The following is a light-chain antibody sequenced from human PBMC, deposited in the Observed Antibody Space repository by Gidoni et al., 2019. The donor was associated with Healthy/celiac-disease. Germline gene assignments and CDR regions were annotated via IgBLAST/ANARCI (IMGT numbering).Light chain of an antibody. CDR2: LGS. CDR3: MQALQTPGT. V-gene: IGKV2-28*01. CDR1: QSLLHSHGYHY. J-gene: IGKJ3*01. Sequence: DIVMTQSPLSLPVTPGEPASISCRSSQSLLHSHGYHYLDWYLQKPGQSPQPLIYLGSNRASGVPDRFSGSGSGTDFTLKISRVEAEDVGVYYCMQALQTPGTFGPGTKVDIK.